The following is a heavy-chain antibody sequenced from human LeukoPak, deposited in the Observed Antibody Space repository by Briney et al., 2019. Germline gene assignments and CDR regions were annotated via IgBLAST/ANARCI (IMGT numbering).Heavy chain of an antibody. D-gene: IGHD3-22*01. V-gene: IGHV4-39*01. J-gene: IGHJ4*02. CDR2: IYYTGST. CDR3: ARLLYDRSGYYYFAY. CDR1: GGSLSTTNYY. Sequence: SETLSLTCTVSGGSLSTTNYYWGWIRQPPGKGLEWIGPIYYTGSTYDNPSLKSRVTASLDKSKNQFSLTLSSVTASETAVYYCARLLYDRSGYYYFAYGGKGTLVPVSS.